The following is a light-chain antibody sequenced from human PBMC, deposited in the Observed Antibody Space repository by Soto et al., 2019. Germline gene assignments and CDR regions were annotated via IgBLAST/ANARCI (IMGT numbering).Light chain of an antibody. Sequence: DAQMTQSPSTLSASVGDRVTITCRASQGISDWLAWYQQKPGKAPKLLIYKASRLESGVPSRFSGRGFGTEFTLTISSLQPDDVGNYYCQQFNTWTFGQGNKVDIK. J-gene: IGKJ1*01. CDR2: KAS. CDR3: QQFNTWT. CDR1: QGISDW. V-gene: IGKV1-5*03.